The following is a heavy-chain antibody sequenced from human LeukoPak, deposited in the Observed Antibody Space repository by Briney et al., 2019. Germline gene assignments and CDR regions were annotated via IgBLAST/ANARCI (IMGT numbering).Heavy chain of an antibody. D-gene: IGHD2-2*01. V-gene: IGHV3-11*04. CDR3: ARSKMQYQLLGPHWFDP. Sequence: GGSLRLSCAASGFTFSDYYMSWIRQAPGKGLEWVSYISSGDSTIYYADSVKGRFTISRDNAKNSLYLQMNSLRAEDTAVYYCARSKMQYQLLGPHWFDPWGQGTLFTVSS. CDR1: GFTFSDYY. J-gene: IGHJ5*02. CDR2: ISSGDSTI.